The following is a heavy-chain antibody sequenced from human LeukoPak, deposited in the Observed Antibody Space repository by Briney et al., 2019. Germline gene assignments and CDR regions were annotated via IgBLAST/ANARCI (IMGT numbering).Heavy chain of an antibody. D-gene: IGHD3-3*01. CDR1: GGSISSYY. CDR3: PRIYDFWSGFDY. CDR2: IYYSGST. V-gene: IGHV4-59*01. Sequence: PSETLSLTCTVSGGSISSYYWSWIRQPPGKGLEWIGYIYYSGSTNYNPSLKSRVTISVDTSKNQFSLKLSSVTAADTAVYYCPRIYDFWSGFDYWGQGTLVTVSS. J-gene: IGHJ4*02.